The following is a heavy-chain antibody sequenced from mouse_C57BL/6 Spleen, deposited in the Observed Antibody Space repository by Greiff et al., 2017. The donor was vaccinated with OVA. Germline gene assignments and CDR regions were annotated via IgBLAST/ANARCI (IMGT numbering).Heavy chain of an antibody. CDR3: TRRGAGSSYSR. J-gene: IGHJ3*02. CDR2: IDPETGGT. D-gene: IGHD1-1*01. V-gene: IGHV1-15*01. Sequence: VQLQQSGAELVRPGASVTLSCKASGYTFTDYEMHWVQQTPVHGLEWIGSIDPETGGTAYTQKFKGKAILTADKSSSTAYMELRSLTSEDSAVYYCTRRGAGSSYSRWGQGTLVTVSA. CDR1: GYTFTDYE.